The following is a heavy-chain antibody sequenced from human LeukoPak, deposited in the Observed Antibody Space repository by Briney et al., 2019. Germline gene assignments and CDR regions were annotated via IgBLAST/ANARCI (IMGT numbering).Heavy chain of an antibody. CDR3: ARSAAPLIWFDP. D-gene: IGHD2-2*01. CDR2: IYYSGST. Sequence: PSETLSLTCTVSGGSISSGGYSWSWIRQPPGKGLEWIGYIYYSGSTNYNPSLKSRVTISVDTSKNQFSLKLSSVTAADTAVYYCARSAAPLIWFDPWGQGTLVTVSS. V-gene: IGHV4-61*08. J-gene: IGHJ5*02. CDR1: GGSISSGGYS.